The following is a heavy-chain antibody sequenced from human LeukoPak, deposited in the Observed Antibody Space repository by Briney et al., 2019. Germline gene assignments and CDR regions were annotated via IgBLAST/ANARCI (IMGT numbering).Heavy chain of an antibody. CDR2: INPLDSDT. CDR3: TRRIDYGNYDY. CDR1: GYPFDTYW. D-gene: IGHD4-17*01. J-gene: IGHJ4*02. Sequence: GESLKISCKGSGYPFDTYWIGWVRQTPGKGLEWMGIINPLDSDTRYSPSFQGQVTFSADKSITTAYLQWSSLAASDTAMYYCTRRIDYGNYDYWGQGTLVTVSP. V-gene: IGHV5-51*01.